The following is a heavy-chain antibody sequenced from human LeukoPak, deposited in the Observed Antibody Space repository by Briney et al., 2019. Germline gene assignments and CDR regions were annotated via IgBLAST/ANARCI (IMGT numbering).Heavy chain of an antibody. CDR1: GGSISTYY. CDR2: ISYGGST. V-gene: IGHV4-59*08. Sequence: SETLSLTCTVSGGSISTYYWSWLRQPPGKGLEWIGYISYGGSTNYNPSLKTLKSRVTMSVDMSKNQLSLKVNAVTAADTAVYYCARLQGRGDNYLDFWGQGALVTVSS. D-gene: IGHD7-27*01. CDR3: ARLQGRGDNYLDF. J-gene: IGHJ4*02.